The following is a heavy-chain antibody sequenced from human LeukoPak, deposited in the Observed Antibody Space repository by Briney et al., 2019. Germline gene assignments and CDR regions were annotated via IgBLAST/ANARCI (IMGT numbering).Heavy chain of an antibody. J-gene: IGHJ4*02. D-gene: IGHD5-24*01. Sequence: GGSLRLSCAASGFTFSSCWMSWVRQAPGKGLEWVANIKQDGSEKYYVDSVKGRFTISRDNAKSSLYLQMNSLRAEDTAVYYCARDPGRWLQFSHFDYWGQGTLVTVSS. V-gene: IGHV3-7*01. CDR1: GFTFSSCW. CDR3: ARDPGRWLQFSHFDY. CDR2: IKQDGSEK.